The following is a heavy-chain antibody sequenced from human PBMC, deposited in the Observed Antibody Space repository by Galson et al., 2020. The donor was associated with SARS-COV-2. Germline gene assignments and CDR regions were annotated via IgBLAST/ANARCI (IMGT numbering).Heavy chain of an antibody. CDR1: GFTFSSHA. J-gene: IGHJ4*02. D-gene: IGHD3-22*01. CDR2: ISDTGYST. V-gene: IGHV3-23*01. CDR3: ARGHSGSTREYFDN. Sequence: GGSLRLSCSTSGFTFSSHAMTWVRQAPGKGLEWVSLISDTGYSTYYADSVKGRFTIFRDRPKDMVYLQMTSLTAEDTAVYYCARGHSGSTREYFDNWGQGTLVTVSS.